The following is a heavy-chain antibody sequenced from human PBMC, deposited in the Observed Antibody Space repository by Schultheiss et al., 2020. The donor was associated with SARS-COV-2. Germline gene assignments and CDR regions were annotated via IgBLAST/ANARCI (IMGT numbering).Heavy chain of an antibody. CDR2: INLDGSDK. D-gene: IGHD6-13*01. CDR3: AKIAAAGYYYGMDV. J-gene: IGHJ6*02. Sequence: GGSLRLSCVGSGFTFNNYFMSWVRQAPGKGLEWVANINLDGSDKHYVGSVKGRFTISRDTSSNTLYLQMNSLRAEDTAVYYCAKIAAAGYYYGMDVWGQGTTVTVSS. CDR1: GFTFNNYF. V-gene: IGHV3-7*03.